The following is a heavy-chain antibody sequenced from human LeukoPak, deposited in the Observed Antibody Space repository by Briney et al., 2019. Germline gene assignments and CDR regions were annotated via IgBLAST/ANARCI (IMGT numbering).Heavy chain of an antibody. V-gene: IGHV4-39*01. CDR1: GGSISGSSWF. D-gene: IGHD3-22*01. CDR2: VSSGGTT. Sequence: PSETLSLTCTVSGGSISGSSWFWGWSPQPPGKGLEWIGSVSSGGTTYYNTSLKSRVTISVGTSKTQFSLKLSTVTAADTAIYYCSTYYFDSSGYLTGFDYWGQGTLVTVSS. CDR3: STYYFDSSGYLTGFDY. J-gene: IGHJ4*02.